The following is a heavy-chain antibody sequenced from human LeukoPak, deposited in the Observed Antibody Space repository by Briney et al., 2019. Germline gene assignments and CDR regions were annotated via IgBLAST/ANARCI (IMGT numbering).Heavy chain of an antibody. CDR1: GFTFSNYA. CDR2: ISGSGDYT. CDR3: AKEGTASKPSDLDY. J-gene: IGHJ4*02. D-gene: IGHD1/OR15-1a*01. Sequence: GGSLRLSCAASGFTFSNYAMSWVRQAPGKGLEWVSGISGSGDYTYYADSLKGRFTISRDNSKNTLYLQMNSLRAEDTAVYYCAKEGTASKPSDLDYWGQGTLVTVSS. V-gene: IGHV3-23*01.